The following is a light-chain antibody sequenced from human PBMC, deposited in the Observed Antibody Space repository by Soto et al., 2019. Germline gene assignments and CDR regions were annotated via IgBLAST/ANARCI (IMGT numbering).Light chain of an antibody. CDR1: SSDVGVYNL. V-gene: IGLV2-23*01. CDR3: CSYAGSSTWV. Sequence: QSALTQPASVSGSPGQSITISCTGTSSDVGVYNLVSWYQQLPGKAPRLMIYEGSQRPSGVSHRFSGSKSGNTASLTISRLQAEDEADYYCCSYAGSSTWVFGGGTQLTVL. CDR2: EGS. J-gene: IGLJ3*02.